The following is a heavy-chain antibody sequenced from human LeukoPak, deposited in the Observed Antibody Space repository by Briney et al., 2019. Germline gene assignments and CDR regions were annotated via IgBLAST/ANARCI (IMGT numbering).Heavy chain of an antibody. CDR2: IYSGGNT. J-gene: IGHJ4*02. V-gene: IGHV3-53*01. CDR1: GFTVSSNY. Sequence: GGSLRLSCAASGFTVSSNYMSWVRQAPGKGLEWVSVIYSGGNTYYADSVKGRFTISRDNSKNTLYLQMNSLRAEDTAVYYCAKAREYSSGWYYWGQGTLVTVSS. CDR3: AKAREYSSGWYY. D-gene: IGHD6-19*01.